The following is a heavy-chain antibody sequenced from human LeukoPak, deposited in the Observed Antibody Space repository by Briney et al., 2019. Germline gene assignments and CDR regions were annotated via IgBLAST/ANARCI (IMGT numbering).Heavy chain of an antibody. Sequence: GGSLRLSCAASAFSFSDYNMNCVRQAPGKGLEWVSFISSGRGYIYYADSVKGRFAISRDNFKNTVYLQMNSLRAEDTAIYYCAKDDAWGRFQHWGQGTVVTVSS. CDR2: ISSGRGYI. V-gene: IGHV3-21*04. CDR1: AFSFSDYN. CDR3: AKDDAWGRFQH. J-gene: IGHJ1*01. D-gene: IGHD3-16*01.